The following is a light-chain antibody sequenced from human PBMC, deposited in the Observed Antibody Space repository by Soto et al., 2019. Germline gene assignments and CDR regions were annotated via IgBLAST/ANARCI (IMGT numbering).Light chain of an antibody. CDR1: QSISSW. Sequence: DIQITQSPSALSASVGDRVTITCRASQSISSWLAWYQQKPGKAPKLLIYDASSLESGVPSRFSGSGSGTEFTLTIISLQPDDFAPYYCQHSYSTPVTLGGGTKVDIK. J-gene: IGKJ4*01. CDR2: DAS. CDR3: QHSYSTPVT. V-gene: IGKV1-5*01.